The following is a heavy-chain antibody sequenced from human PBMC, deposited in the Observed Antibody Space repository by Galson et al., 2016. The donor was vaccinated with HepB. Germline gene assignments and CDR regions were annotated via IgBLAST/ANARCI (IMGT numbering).Heavy chain of an antibody. V-gene: IGHV3-48*04. CDR1: GFTFKKYG. D-gene: IGHD5-24*01. CDR2: IESYSKII. CDR3: ARDGPNYNYDF. J-gene: IGHJ4*02. Sequence: SLRLSCAASGFTFKKYGFNWVRLTPGKGLEWLLYIESYSKIIRYTDSVRGRFTVSRDNAKNSVHLQLSGLRVEDTAIYYCARDGPNYNYDFWGQGTLVTVFS.